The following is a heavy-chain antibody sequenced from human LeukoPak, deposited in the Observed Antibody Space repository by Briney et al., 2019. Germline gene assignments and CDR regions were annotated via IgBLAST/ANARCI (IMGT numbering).Heavy chain of an antibody. V-gene: IGHV1-18*01. Sequence: ASVKVSCKASGYTFTSYGISWVRQAPGQGLEWMGWISAYNGNTNYAQKLQGRVTMTTDTSTSTAYMELRSLRSDDTAVYYCARDQIAVVPAAIVYYYYGMDVWGQGTTVTVSS. D-gene: IGHD2-2*01. CDR1: GYTFTSYG. CDR2: ISAYNGNT. J-gene: IGHJ6*02. CDR3: ARDQIAVVPAAIVYYYYGMDV.